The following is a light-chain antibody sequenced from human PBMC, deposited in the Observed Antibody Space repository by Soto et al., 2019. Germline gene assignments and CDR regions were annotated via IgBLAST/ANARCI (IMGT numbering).Light chain of an antibody. V-gene: IGLV2-14*01. Sequence: QSALTQPASVSGSPGQSITLSCTGTSSDVGGYNYVSWYQQHPGKAPKLMIYDVSNRPSGVSNRFSGSKSGNTASLTISGLQAEDEADYYCSSYTSSSTSIVVFGGGTKLTVL. CDR3: SSYTSSSTSIVV. CDR2: DVS. CDR1: SSDVGGYNY. J-gene: IGLJ2*01.